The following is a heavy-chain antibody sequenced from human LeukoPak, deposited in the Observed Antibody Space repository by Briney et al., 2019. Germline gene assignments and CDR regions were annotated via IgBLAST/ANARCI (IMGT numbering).Heavy chain of an antibody. CDR2: IGTAGDT. D-gene: IGHD1-26*01. CDR1: GFTFSSYD. CDR3: ARGAFRSGSYYFDY. Sequence: PGGSLRLSCAASGFTFSSYDMHWVRHATGKVLEWVSAIGTAGDTYYPGSVKGRFTISRENAKNSLYLQMNSLRAGDTAVYYCARGAFRSGSYYFDYWGQGTLVTVSS. J-gene: IGHJ4*02. V-gene: IGHV3-13*01.